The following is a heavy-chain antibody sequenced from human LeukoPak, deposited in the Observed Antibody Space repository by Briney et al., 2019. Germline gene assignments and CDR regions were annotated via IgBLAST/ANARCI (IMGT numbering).Heavy chain of an antibody. J-gene: IGHJ4*02. CDR2: IRYDGSNK. CDR3: AKDSCSSTSCYNGDY. Sequence: GGYLRLSCAASRFTFSSYGMHWVRQAPGKGLEWVAFIRYDGSNKYYADSVKGRFTISRDNSKNTLYLQMNSLRAEDTAVYYCAKDSCSSTSCYNGDYWGQGTLVTVSS. D-gene: IGHD2-2*02. V-gene: IGHV3-30*02. CDR1: RFTFSSYG.